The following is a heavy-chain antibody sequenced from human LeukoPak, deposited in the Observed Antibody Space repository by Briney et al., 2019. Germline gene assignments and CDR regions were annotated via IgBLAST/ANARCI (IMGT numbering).Heavy chain of an antibody. V-gene: IGHV3-21*01. Sequence: PGGSLRLSCAASGFTFSSYSMNWVRQAPGKGLEWVSSISSSSSYIYYADSVKGRFTISRDNAKNSLYLQMNSLKVEDTAVYYCARPGKYYDSSGFGYWGQGTLVTVSS. CDR2: ISSSSSYI. CDR3: ARPGKYYDSSGFGY. D-gene: IGHD3-22*01. CDR1: GFTFSSYS. J-gene: IGHJ4*02.